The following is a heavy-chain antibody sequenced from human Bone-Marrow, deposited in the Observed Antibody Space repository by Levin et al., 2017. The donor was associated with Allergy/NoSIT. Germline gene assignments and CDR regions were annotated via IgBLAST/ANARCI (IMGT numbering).Heavy chain of an antibody. J-gene: IGHJ4*02. D-gene: IGHD3-22*01. CDR1: GFIFSNYA. CDR3: AGYDTSAYHSPFDY. CDR2: ISGSGGNT. Sequence: GGTLRLSCAASGFIFSNYAMNWVRQAPGKGLEWVSQISGSGGNTHYADSVKGRFTFSRDNSKNTLYLQMNSLRAEDTAVYYCAGYDTSAYHSPFDYWGQGTLVTVSS. V-gene: IGHV3-23*01.